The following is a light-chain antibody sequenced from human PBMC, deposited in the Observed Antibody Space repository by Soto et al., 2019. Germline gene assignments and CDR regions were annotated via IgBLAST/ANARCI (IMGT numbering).Light chain of an antibody. CDR2: AAS. CDR3: QQSYSTPLT. V-gene: IGKV1-39*01. CDR1: QSISSY. J-gene: IGKJ4*01. Sequence: DIQMTQSPSSLSFSVGDRATITCRASQSISSYLNWYQQKPGKAPKLLIYAASSLQSGVPSRFSGSGSGTDFTLTISSLQPEDFATYYCQQSYSTPLTFGGGTKVDIK.